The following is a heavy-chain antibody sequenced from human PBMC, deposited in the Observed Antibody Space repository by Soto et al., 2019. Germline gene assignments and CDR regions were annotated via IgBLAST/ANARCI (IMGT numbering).Heavy chain of an antibody. CDR3: ARTNCSSTSCYVAYYYGMDV. CDR2: IIPIFGTA. J-gene: IGHJ6*02. Sequence: QVQLVQSGAEVKKPGSSVKVSCKASGGTFSSYAISWVRQAPGQGLEWMGGIIPIFGTANYAQKFQGRVTITADESTSTAYMELSSLRSQDTAVYYCARTNCSSTSCYVAYYYGMDVWGQGTTVTVSS. CDR1: GGTFSSYA. D-gene: IGHD2-2*01. V-gene: IGHV1-69*01.